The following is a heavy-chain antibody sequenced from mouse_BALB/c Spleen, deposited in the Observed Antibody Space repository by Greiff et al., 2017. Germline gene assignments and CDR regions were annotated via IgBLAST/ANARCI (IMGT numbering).Heavy chain of an antibody. J-gene: IGHJ1*01. CDR3: ARGAYGYDVYFDV. V-gene: IGHV3-2*02. Sequence: EVQGVESGPGLVKPSQSLSLTCTVTGYSITSDYAWNWIRQFPGNKLEWMGYISYSGSTSYNPSLKSRISITRDTSKNQFFLQLNSVTTEDTATYYCARGAYGYDVYFDVWGAGTTVTVSS. CDR1: GYSITSDYA. D-gene: IGHD2-2*01. CDR2: ISYSGST.